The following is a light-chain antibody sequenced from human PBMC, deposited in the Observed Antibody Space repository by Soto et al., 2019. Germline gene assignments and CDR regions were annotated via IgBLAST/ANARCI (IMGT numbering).Light chain of an antibody. V-gene: IGLV2-11*01. CDR3: CSYAGSYSYV. CDR1: SSDVGGYNY. J-gene: IGLJ1*01. Sequence: QSALTQPRSVSGSPGQSVTISCTGTSSDVGGYNYVSWYQQHPGKAPKLMIYGVSKRPSGVPDRFSGSKSANTASLTISGLQAEDEADYYCCSYAGSYSYVFGTGTKLTFL. CDR2: GVS.